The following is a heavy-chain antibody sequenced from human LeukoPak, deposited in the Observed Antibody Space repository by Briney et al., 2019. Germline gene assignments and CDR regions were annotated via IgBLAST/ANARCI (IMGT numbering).Heavy chain of an antibody. V-gene: IGHV3-23*01. J-gene: IGHJ3*01. CDR2: INGSGGRT. CDR1: GFTFSSFA. Sequence: GGSLRLSCAASGFTFSSFAMSWVRQAPGKGVEWVSAINGSGGRTYYADSVKGRFTISRENAKNKQFLQMNSLRAEDTAVYYCAKDRSCTGSTCNVGSWGQGTMVTVSS. CDR3: AKDRSCTGSTCNVGS. D-gene: IGHD2-8*02.